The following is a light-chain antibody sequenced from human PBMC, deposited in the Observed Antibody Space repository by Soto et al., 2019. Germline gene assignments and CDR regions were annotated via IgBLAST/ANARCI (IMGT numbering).Light chain of an antibody. CDR3: QQYGTSPYT. J-gene: IGKJ2*01. V-gene: IGKV3-20*01. CDR1: QSLSSNS. Sequence: EIVLTQSPGTLSLSPGERATLSCGASQSLSSNSLAWYQQKPGQAPRLLTYGASSRATGIPDRFSGSGSGTDFTLTISRLEPKDFAVYYCQQYGTSPYTFGQGTKLEIK. CDR2: GAS.